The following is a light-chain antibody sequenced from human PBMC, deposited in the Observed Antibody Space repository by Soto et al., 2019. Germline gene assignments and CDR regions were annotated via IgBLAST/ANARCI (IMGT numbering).Light chain of an antibody. CDR2: GAS. CDR3: QQYKDWPTT. J-gene: IGKJ1*01. CDR1: QSVSTT. V-gene: IGKV3-15*01. Sequence: EIVMTQSPATLSVSPGQRASLSCRASQSVSTTVAWYRQKPGQAPRLLVYGASTRATGIPARFSGSGAGTDFTLTITSLQSEDFGVYFCQQYKDWPTTFGQGTKVEIK.